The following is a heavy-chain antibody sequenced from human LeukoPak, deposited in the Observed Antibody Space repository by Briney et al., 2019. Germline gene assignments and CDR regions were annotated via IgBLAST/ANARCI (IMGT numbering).Heavy chain of an antibody. V-gene: IGHV1-2*04. J-gene: IGHJ3*02. CDR3: ARAVGFFGVATITSEAFDI. D-gene: IGHD5-12*01. CDR2: INPNSGGT. CDR1: GYTFTGYY. Sequence: ASVKVSCKASGYTFTGYYMHWVRQAPGQGLEWMGWINPNSGGTNYAQKFQGWVTMTRDTSISTAYMELSRLRSEDTAVYYCARAVGFFGVATITSEAFDIWGQGTMVTVSS.